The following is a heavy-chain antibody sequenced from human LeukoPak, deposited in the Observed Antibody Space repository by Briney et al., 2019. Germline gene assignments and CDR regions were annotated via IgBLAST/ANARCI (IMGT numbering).Heavy chain of an antibody. V-gene: IGHV3-48*03. Sequence: PGGSLRLSCAASGYTFSDYEMNWVRQDPGKGLEWLSYISYTGSNRYYADSVKGRFTISRDNAKNSLDLQMNSLRVEDTAVYFCARVFVGENFDYWGQGTLVTVSS. J-gene: IGHJ4*02. CDR3: ARVFVGENFDY. D-gene: IGHD3-10*02. CDR1: GYTFSDYE. CDR2: ISYTGSNR.